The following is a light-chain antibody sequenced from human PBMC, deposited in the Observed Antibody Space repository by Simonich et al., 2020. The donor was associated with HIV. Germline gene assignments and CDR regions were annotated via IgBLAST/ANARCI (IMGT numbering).Light chain of an antibody. Sequence: EIVMTQSPATFSLSPGKRVTLSCGASQSVSSNLAWYQQKPGQAPRLFIYDASNRATGIPARFSGSGSGTDFTLTISSLEPEDFAVYYCQQRSNWPLTFGGGTKVEIK. V-gene: IGKV3-11*01. CDR3: QQRSNWPLT. CDR1: QSVSSN. CDR2: DAS. J-gene: IGKJ4*01.